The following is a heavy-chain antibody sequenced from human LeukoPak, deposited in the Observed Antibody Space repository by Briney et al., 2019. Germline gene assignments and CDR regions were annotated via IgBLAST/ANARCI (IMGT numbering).Heavy chain of an antibody. D-gene: IGHD3-10*01. J-gene: IGHJ6*03. V-gene: IGHV4-38-2*02. Sequence: SETLSLTCTVSGYSISSGYYWGWIRQPPGKGLEWIGSIYHSGSTYYNPSLKSRVTISVDTSKNRFSLKLSSVTAADTAVYYCARRKKLSLLWFGELPPHSSYYMDVWGKGTTVTISS. CDR1: GYSISSGYY. CDR2: IYHSGST. CDR3: ARRKKLSLLWFGELPPHSSYYMDV.